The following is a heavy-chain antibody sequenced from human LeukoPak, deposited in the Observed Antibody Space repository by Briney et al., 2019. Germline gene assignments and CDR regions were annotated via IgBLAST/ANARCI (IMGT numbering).Heavy chain of an antibody. V-gene: IGHV3-23*01. CDR2: ISVSGGST. Sequence: GGSLRLSCAASGFTFSSYAMSWVRQAPGKGLEWVSAISVSGGSTYYADSVKCRFTISRDSSKNTLYLQMNSLRAEDTAVYYCAKEITIFGLANWFDPWGQGTLVTVSS. CDR1: GFTFSSYA. D-gene: IGHD3-3*01. CDR3: AKEITIFGLANWFDP. J-gene: IGHJ5*02.